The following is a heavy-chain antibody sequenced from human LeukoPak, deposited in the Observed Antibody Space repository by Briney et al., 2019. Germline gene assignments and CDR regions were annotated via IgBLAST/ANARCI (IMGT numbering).Heavy chain of an antibody. D-gene: IGHD3-10*01. J-gene: IGHJ4*02. CDR1: GGSFSGYY. V-gene: IGHV4-34*01. Sequence: SETLSLTCAVYGGSFSGYYWSWIRQPPGKGLEWIGEINHSGSTNYNPSLKSRVTISVDTSKNQFSLKLSSVTVADTAVYYCARASSYYNGSGSPDDYWGQGTLVTVSS. CDR3: ARASSYYNGSGSPDDY. CDR2: INHSGST.